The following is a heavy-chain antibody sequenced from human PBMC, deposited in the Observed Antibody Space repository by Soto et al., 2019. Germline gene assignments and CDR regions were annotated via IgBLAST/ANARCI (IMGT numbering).Heavy chain of an antibody. V-gene: IGHV4-31*03. CDR2: IYYSGST. D-gene: IGHD1-26*01. Sequence: QVQLQESGPGLVKPSQTLSLTCTVSGGSISSGGYYWSWIRQHPGKGLEWIGYIYYSGSTYYNPSLKSRVTISVDTSKNQFSLKLSSVTAADTAVYYCARSPQVDPIVGAGGGAFDIWGQGTMVTVSS. J-gene: IGHJ3*02. CDR3: ARSPQVDPIVGAGGGAFDI. CDR1: GGSISSGGYY.